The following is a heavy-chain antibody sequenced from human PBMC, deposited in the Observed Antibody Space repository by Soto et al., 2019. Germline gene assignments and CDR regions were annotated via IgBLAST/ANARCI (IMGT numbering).Heavy chain of an antibody. D-gene: IGHD3-22*01. Sequence: EVQLVESGGGLVQPGGSLRLSCAASGFTSSSYWIHWVRQAPGKGLVWVSRISNDGSSTNYADSVKGRFTISRDNAKNTVYLQMNSLRAGGSAVYYCARDTYYYDSSDHFSADAFDIWGQGTMVTVSS. V-gene: IGHV3-74*01. CDR3: ARDTYYYDSSDHFSADAFDI. CDR1: GFTSSSYW. J-gene: IGHJ3*02. CDR2: ISNDGSST.